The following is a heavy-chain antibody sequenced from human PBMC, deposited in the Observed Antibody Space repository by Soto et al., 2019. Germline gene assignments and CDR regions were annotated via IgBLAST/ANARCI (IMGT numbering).Heavy chain of an antibody. CDR1: GYTFTGYY. CDR2: INPNSGGT. CDR3: ARSPPAFNDYYDSSGPNYYFDY. D-gene: IGHD3-22*01. V-gene: IGHV1-2*04. J-gene: IGHJ4*02. Sequence: GASVKVSCKASGYTFTGYYMHWVRQAPGQGLEWMGWINPNSGGTNYAQKFQGWVTMTRDTSISTAYMELSRLRSDDTAVYYCARSPPAFNDYYDSSGPNYYFDYWGQGTLVTVSS.